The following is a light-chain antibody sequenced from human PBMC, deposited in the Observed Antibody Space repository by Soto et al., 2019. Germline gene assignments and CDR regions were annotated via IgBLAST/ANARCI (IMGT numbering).Light chain of an antibody. V-gene: IGKV1-5*03. CDR3: QQTKSYSPYT. CDR1: ETISRW. J-gene: IGKJ2*01. CDR2: KAS. Sequence: DIQMTQSPSTLSSSVGDRVTITCRSSETISRWLAGYQQKPGKAPKLLIYKASTLESGGPSRFSSSGSGTDFTLPISSLQHDDVATYYCQQTKSYSPYTFGQGTRLEIK.